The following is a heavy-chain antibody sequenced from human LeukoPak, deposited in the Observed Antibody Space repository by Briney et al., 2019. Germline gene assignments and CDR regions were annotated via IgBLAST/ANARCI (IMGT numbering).Heavy chain of an antibody. CDR2: IYYSGST. CDR3: ARRIGRGNYFDY. Sequence: SETLSLTCTVSGGSISSSSYYWGWIRQPPGKGLEWIGSIYYSGSTYYHPSLKCRVTISVDTSKNQFSLKLSSVTAADTAVYYCARRIGRGNYFDYWGQGTLVTVSS. D-gene: IGHD1-26*01. V-gene: IGHV4-39*01. CDR1: GGSISSSSYY. J-gene: IGHJ4*02.